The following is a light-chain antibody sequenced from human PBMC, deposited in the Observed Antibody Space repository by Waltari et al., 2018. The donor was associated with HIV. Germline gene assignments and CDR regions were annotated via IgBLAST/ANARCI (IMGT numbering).Light chain of an antibody. CDR2: QDN. Sequence: SSELIQPPSMSVSPGQTASIPCSVDTLGNKYASWYQPKPGQLPVLVMYQDNKRPSDIPERFSGSNSGDTATLTISGTQALDEADYYCQAWDTSGGVFGGGTKLTVL. V-gene: IGLV3-1*01. CDR1: TLGNKY. J-gene: IGLJ2*01. CDR3: QAWDTSGGV.